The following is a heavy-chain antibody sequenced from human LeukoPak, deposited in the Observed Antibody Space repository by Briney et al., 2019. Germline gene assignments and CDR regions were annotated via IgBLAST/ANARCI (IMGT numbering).Heavy chain of an antibody. CDR3: AKDAGASTMIVVVDAFDI. CDR1: VFALSRVA. V-gene: IGHV3-23*01. CDR2: IRGWGRSP. Sequence: GGPPSLSCALSVFALSRVAVTSVPGSAGPEVKGLTGIRGWGRSPYYAGSVKGRFTISRDNSKNTLYLQMNSLGAEDTAVYYCAKDAGASTMIVVVDAFDIWGQGTMVTVSS. D-gene: IGHD3-22*01. J-gene: IGHJ3*02.